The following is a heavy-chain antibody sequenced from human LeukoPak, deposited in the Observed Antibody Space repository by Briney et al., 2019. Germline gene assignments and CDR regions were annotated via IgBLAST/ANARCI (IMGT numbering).Heavy chain of an antibody. CDR3: AKVRGLIAVAGWIDY. Sequence: GGSLRLSCAASGFTFSSYWMSWVRQAPGQGLEWVSLISGDGGSTYYADSLKGRFTISRDNSKNSLYLQMNSLRTEDTALYYCAKVRGLIAVAGWIDYWGQGTLVTVSS. J-gene: IGHJ4*02. CDR2: ISGDGGST. V-gene: IGHV3-43*02. CDR1: GFTFSSYW. D-gene: IGHD6-19*01.